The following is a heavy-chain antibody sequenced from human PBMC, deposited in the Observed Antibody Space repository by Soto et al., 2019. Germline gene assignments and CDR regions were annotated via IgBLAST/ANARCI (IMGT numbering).Heavy chain of an antibody. V-gene: IGHV1-69*02. Sequence: QVQLVQSGAEVKKPGSSVKVSCKASGGTFSSYTISWVRQAPEQGLEWMGRIIPILGIANYAQKFQGRVTITADKSTSTAYMELSSLRSEDTAVYYCARAGGGYKAFDIWGQGTMVTVSS. D-gene: IGHD1-20*01. CDR1: GGTFSSYT. CDR2: IIPILGIA. J-gene: IGHJ3*02. CDR3: ARAGGGYKAFDI.